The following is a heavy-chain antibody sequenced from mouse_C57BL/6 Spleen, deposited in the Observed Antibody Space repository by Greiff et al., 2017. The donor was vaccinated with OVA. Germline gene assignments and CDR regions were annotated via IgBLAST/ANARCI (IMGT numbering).Heavy chain of an antibody. J-gene: IGHJ2*01. V-gene: IGHV5-4*01. CDR2: ISDGGSYT. Sequence: EVQLVESGGGLVKPGGSLKLSCAASRFTFSSYAMSWVRQTPEKRLEWVATISDGGSYTYYPDNVKGRFTISRDNAKNNLYLQMSHLKSEDTAMYYRAGGSSYDFDYWGQGTTLTVSS. CDR1: RFTFSSYA. CDR3: AGGSSYDFDY. D-gene: IGHD1-1*01.